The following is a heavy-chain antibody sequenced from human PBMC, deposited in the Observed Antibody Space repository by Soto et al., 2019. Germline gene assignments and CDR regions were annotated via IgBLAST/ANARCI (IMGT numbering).Heavy chain of an antibody. J-gene: IGHJ4*02. CDR2: IIPIFGTA. Sequence: GASVKVSCKASGGTFSSYAISWVRQAPGQGLEWMGGIIPIFGTANYAQKFQGRVTITADKSTSTAYMELSSLRSEDTAVYYCASRYCSSTSCLYYFDYWGQGTLVTVSS. D-gene: IGHD2-2*01. V-gene: IGHV1-69*06. CDR3: ASRYCSSTSCLYYFDY. CDR1: GGTFSSYA.